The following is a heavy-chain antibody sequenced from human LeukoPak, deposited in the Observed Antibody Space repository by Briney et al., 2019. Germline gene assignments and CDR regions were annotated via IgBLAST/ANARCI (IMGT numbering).Heavy chain of an antibody. CDR2: IRGTGRST. CDR1: GFTFSGYA. J-gene: IGHJ4*02. Sequence: HPGGSLRLSCGASGFTFSGYAMAWVRQAPGKGLEWVSAIRGTGRSTYYADSVKGRFTISRDNSNTTLYLQMNSLRAEDTAIYFRTKEYDYSGYLGQGGGYFYYWGQGTLVTVSS. V-gene: IGHV3-23*01. CDR3: TKEYDYSGYLGQGGGYFYY. D-gene: IGHD3-22*01.